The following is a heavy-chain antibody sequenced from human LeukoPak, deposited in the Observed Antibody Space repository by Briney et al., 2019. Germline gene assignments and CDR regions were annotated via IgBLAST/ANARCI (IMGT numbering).Heavy chain of an antibody. CDR2: INHSGST. J-gene: IGHJ4*02. Sequence: SETLSLTCAVYGGSFSGYYWNWIRQPPGKGPEWIGEINHSGSTNYNPSLKSRVTISVDTSKNQFSLKLSSVTAADTAVYYCARWAVGATFDYWGQGTLVTVSS. D-gene: IGHD1-26*01. CDR1: GGSFSGYY. V-gene: IGHV4-34*01. CDR3: ARWAVGATFDY.